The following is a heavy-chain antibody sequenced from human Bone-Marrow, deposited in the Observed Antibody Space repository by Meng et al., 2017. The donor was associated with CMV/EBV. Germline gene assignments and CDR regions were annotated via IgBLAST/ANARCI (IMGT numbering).Heavy chain of an antibody. CDR3: AKEACSSTSCSKPRHDY. J-gene: IGHJ4*02. Sequence: GGSLRLTCAASGFPFSSYAMSWVRQAPGKGLEWVSAISGSGGSTYYADSVKGRCTISRDNSKNTLYLQMNSLRAEDTAVYYCAKEACSSTSCSKPRHDYWAQGTLATVSS. D-gene: IGHD2-2*01. CDR1: GFPFSSYA. CDR2: ISGSGGST. V-gene: IGHV3-23*01.